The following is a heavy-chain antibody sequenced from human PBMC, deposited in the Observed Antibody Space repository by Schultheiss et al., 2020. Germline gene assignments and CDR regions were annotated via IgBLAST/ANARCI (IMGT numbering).Heavy chain of an antibody. Sequence: SETLSLTCTVSGDSISSHYWSWIRQPPGKGLEWIGEINHSGSTNYNPSLKSRVTISVDKSKNQFSLKLSSVTAADTAVYYCSAAAARYFDYWGQGTLVTVSS. D-gene: IGHD6-13*01. CDR1: GDSISSHY. CDR3: SAAAARYFDY. CDR2: INHSGST. J-gene: IGHJ4*02. V-gene: IGHV4-34*01.